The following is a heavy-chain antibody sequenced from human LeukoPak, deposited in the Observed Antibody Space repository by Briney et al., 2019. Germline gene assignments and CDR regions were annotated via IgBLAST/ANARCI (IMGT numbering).Heavy chain of an antibody. CDR3: ARAAYCGGDCYYSGAFDI. CDR2: IYHSGST. Sequence: PSETLSLTCAVSGGSISSGGYSWSWIRQPPGKGLEWIGYIYHSGSTYYNPSLKSRVTISVDRSKNQFSLKLSSVTAADTAVYYCARAAYCGGDCYYSGAFDIWGQGTMVTVSS. D-gene: IGHD2-21*02. V-gene: IGHV4-30-2*01. J-gene: IGHJ3*02. CDR1: GGSISSGGYS.